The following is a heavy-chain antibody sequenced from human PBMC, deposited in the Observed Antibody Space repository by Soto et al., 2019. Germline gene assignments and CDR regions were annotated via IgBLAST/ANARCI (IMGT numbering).Heavy chain of an antibody. D-gene: IGHD3-16*01. J-gene: IGHJ3*02. CDR2: INAGNGNT. V-gene: IGHV1-3*01. CDR3: ASSWGSSDAFDI. CDR1: GYTFTSYA. Sequence: QVQLVQSGAEVKKPGASVKVSCKASGYTFTSYAMHWVRQAPGQRLEWMGWINAGNGNTKYSQKFQGRVTITRDTSASTAYMELSSLGSEDTAVYYCASSWGSSDAFDIWGQGTMVTVSS.